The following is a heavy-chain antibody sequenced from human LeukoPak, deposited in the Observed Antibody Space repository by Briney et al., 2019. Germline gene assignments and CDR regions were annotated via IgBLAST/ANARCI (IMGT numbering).Heavy chain of an antibody. V-gene: IGHV4-59*01. D-gene: IGHD3-10*01. Sequence: PSETLSLTCTVSGGSISSYYWSWIRQPPGKGLEWIGYIYYSGSTNYNSSLKSRVTISVDTSKNQFSLRLSSVTAADTAVYYCARGYYYGSGSYSFDYWGQGTLVTVSS. J-gene: IGHJ4*02. CDR3: ARGYYYGSGSYSFDY. CDR2: IYYSGST. CDR1: GGSISSYY.